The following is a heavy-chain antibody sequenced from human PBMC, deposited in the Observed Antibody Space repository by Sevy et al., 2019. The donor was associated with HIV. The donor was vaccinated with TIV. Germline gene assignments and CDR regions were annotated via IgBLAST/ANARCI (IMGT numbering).Heavy chain of an antibody. Sequence: GGSLRLSRVASGFTFSDYYMSWIRQAPGKGLEWLSYIGISGSAMYYADSVKGRFTISRDNTRNSLFLQMNSLRADDTAVYYCARSPEYYYDSSGFFLFDYWGQGTLVTVSS. CDR1: GFTFSDYY. V-gene: IGHV3-11*01. D-gene: IGHD3-22*01. CDR3: ARSPEYYYDSSGFFLFDY. CDR2: IGISGSAM. J-gene: IGHJ4*02.